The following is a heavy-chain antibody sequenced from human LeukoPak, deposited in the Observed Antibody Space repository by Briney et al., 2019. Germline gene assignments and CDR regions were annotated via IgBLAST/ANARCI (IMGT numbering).Heavy chain of an antibody. CDR3: AKDLNLQWTLDY. J-gene: IGHJ4*02. V-gene: IGHV3-30*18. Sequence: GGSLRLSCAASGFTFSSYGMHWVRQAPGKGLEWVAVISYDGSNKYYADSVKGRFTISRDNSKNTLCLQMNSLRAEDTAVYYCAKDLNLQWTLDYWGQGTLVTVSS. CDR2: ISYDGSNK. CDR1: GFTFSSYG. D-gene: IGHD4-11*01.